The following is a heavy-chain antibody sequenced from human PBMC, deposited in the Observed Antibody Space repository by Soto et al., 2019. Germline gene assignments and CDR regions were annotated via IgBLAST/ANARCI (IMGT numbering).Heavy chain of an antibody. CDR2: IYSGGST. J-gene: IGHJ4*02. CDR3: ARDGGPESYCGGDCYPLWY. D-gene: IGHD2-21*02. CDR1: GFTVSSNY. V-gene: IGHV3-66*01. Sequence: HPGGSLRLSCAASGFTVSSNYMSWVRQAPGKGLEWVSVIYSGGSTYYADSVKGRFTISRDNSKNTLYLQMNSLRAEDTAVYYCARDGGPESYCGGDCYPLWYWGQGTLVTVSS.